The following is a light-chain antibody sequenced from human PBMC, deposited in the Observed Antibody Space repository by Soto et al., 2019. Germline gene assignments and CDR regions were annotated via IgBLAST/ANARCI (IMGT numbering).Light chain of an antibody. Sequence: EIVLTQSPGTLSLSPGERATLSCRASQSVSSSYLAWYQQKPGQAPRLLIYGASSRATGIPDRFSGSGSGTDFTLTISRLEPEDFAVYYCQQGSHWYTFGQGTKLEIK. V-gene: IGKV3D-20*02. J-gene: IGKJ2*01. CDR3: QQGSHWYT. CDR1: QSVSSSY. CDR2: GAS.